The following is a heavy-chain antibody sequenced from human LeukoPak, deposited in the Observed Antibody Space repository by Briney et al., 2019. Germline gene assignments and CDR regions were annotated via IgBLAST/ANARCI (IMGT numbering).Heavy chain of an antibody. CDR1: GGSISSGDYY. J-gene: IGHJ4*02. CDR2: IYYSGST. D-gene: IGHD4-17*01. Sequence: SETLSLTCTVSGGSISSGDYYWSWIRQHPGKGLEWIGYIYYSGSTYYNPSLKSRVTISADTSKNQFSLILSSVTAADTAVYYCARDRGGRTGDGLDFWGQGTLVTVSS. V-gene: IGHV4-31*03. CDR3: ARDRGGRTGDGLDF.